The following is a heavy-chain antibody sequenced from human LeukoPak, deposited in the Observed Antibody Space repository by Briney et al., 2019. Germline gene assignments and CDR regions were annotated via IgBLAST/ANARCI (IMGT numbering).Heavy chain of an antibody. Sequence: GGSLRHSCAASGFTFSSYGMHWVRQAPGKGLEWVAIIWYDGSNKYYADSLKGRFTISRDNSKNTLYLQMNSLRAEDTAVYYCARGPKSYGIVYYFDYWGQGTLVTVSS. J-gene: IGHJ4*02. CDR3: ARGPKSYGIVYYFDY. D-gene: IGHD1-26*01. CDR2: IWYDGSNK. CDR1: GFTFSSYG. V-gene: IGHV3-33*01.